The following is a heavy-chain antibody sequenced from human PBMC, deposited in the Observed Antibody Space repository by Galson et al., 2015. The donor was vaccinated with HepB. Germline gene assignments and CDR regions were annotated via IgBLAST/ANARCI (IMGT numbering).Heavy chain of an antibody. CDR1: GFTFSSYA. V-gene: IGHV3-23*01. D-gene: IGHD5-18*01. CDR2: ISGSGGTT. CDR3: VKGHGYSYGNHFDY. J-gene: IGHJ4*02. Sequence: SLRLSCAASGFTFSSYAKNWVRQAPGKGLEWVSMISGSGGTTYYTDSVKGRVTISRDNSKNTLYLQMNSLRAEDTAVHYCVKGHGYSYGNHFDYWGQGTLVTVSS.